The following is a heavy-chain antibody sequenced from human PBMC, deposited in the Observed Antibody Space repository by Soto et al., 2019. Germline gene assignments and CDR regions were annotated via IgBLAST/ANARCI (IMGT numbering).Heavy chain of an antibody. D-gene: IGHD6-13*01. CDR1: GYTFTSYA. V-gene: IGHV1-3*01. CDR2: INAGNGNT. Sequence: ASVKVSCKASGYTFTSYAMHWVRQAPGQRLEWMGWINAGNGNTKYSQKFQGRVTITRDTSASTAYMELTSLRSEDTAVYYCARDGSMGSIAAAGRYYYHGMDVWGQGSTVTVSS. J-gene: IGHJ6*02. CDR3: ARDGSMGSIAAAGRYYYHGMDV.